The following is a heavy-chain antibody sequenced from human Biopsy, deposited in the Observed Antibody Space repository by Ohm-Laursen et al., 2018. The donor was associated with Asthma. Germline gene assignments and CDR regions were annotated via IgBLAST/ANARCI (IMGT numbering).Heavy chain of an antibody. CDR2: MSFDGRQT. D-gene: IGHD3-3*01. J-gene: IGHJ3*02. Sequence: SLRLSCAASGFSFGSYGMHWVRQAPGKGLELVAVMSFDGRQTYYADSVKGRFTISRDNSKNTLYLQMNSLRAEDTAVYYCAKERYYDFWSGYPIWGQGAMVTVSS. V-gene: IGHV3-30*18. CDR3: AKERYYDFWSGYPI. CDR1: GFSFGSYG.